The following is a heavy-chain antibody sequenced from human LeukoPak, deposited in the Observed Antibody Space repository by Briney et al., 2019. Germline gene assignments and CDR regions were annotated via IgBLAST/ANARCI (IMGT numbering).Heavy chain of an antibody. D-gene: IGHD2-15*01. V-gene: IGHV3-21*01. CDR2: ISSSSSYI. J-gene: IGHJ3*02. CDR1: GFTFSSYS. CDR3: AREFGVLVAAYHAFDI. Sequence: GGSLRLSCAASGFTFSSYSMNWVRQAPGKGLEWVSSISSSSSYIYYADSVKGRFTISRDNAKNSLYLQMNSLRAEDTAVYYCAREFGVLVAAYHAFDIWGEGTMVTVSS.